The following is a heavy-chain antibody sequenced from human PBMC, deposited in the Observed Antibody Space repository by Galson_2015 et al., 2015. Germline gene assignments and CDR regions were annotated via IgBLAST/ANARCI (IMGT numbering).Heavy chain of an antibody. D-gene: IGHD2-2*01. J-gene: IGHJ4*02. V-gene: IGHV3-48*03. CDR3: ARDYCGSTSCYYFDY. CDR1: GFTFSSYE. CDR2: ISRSGSAI. Sequence: LRLSCAASGFTFSSYELSWVRQAPGKGLEWVSYISRSGSAIYYADSVKGRFTISRDNAKNSLYLQMNSLSPEDTAVYYCARDYCGSTSCYYFDYWGQGTLVTVSS.